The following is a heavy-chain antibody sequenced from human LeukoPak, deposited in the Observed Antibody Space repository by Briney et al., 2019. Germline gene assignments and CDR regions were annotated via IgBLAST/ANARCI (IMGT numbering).Heavy chain of an antibody. CDR1: GFTVSSNY. CDR3: ARDPDSGGWSFEDY. CDR2: INGDGRRT. V-gene: IGHV3-74*01. D-gene: IGHD6-19*01. Sequence: GGSLRLSCVASGFTVSSNYMSWVRQVPGKGLVWVSRINGDGRRTTYADSVKGRFTISRDNAQNTLYLQMNSLRAEDTAVYYCARDPDSGGWSFEDYWGQGALVTVSS. J-gene: IGHJ4*02.